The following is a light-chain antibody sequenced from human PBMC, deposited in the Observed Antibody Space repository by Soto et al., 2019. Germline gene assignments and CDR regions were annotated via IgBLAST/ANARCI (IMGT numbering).Light chain of an antibody. CDR2: DVT. CDR1: SSDVGGYNY. V-gene: IGLV2-14*01. J-gene: IGLJ2*01. Sequence: QSALTQPASVSGSPGQSITISCTGNSSDVGGYNYVSWYQQHPDKAPKLMIYDVTNRPSGVSNRFSGSKSGNTASLTISGLQAEDEADYYCSSYTSSSTLVFGGGTKLTVL. CDR3: SSYTSSSTLV.